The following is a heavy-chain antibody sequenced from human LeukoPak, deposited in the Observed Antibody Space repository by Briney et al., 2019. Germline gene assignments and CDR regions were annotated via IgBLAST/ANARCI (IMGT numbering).Heavy chain of an antibody. V-gene: IGHV3-53*01. CDR2: IYSGGST. CDR3: ARVYRIAAAGAYYLDY. J-gene: IGHJ4*02. Sequence: GGSLRLSCAASGFTVSSNYMSWVRQAPGKGLEWVSVIYSGGSTYYADSVKGRFTISRDNSKNTLYLQMNSLRAEDTAVYYCARVYRIAAAGAYYLDYWGQGTLVTVSS. CDR1: GFTVSSNY. D-gene: IGHD6-13*01.